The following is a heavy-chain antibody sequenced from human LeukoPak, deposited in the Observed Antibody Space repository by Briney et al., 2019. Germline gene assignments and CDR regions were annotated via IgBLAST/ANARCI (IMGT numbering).Heavy chain of an antibody. D-gene: IGHD3-3*01. CDR1: GGSISSYY. CDR3: ANDFWSGYYDY. Sequence: PSETLPLTCTVSGGSISSYYWSWIRQPPGKGLEWIGSIYYSGSTYYNPSLKSRVTISVDTSKNQFSLKLSSVTAADTAVYYCANDFWSGYYDYWGQGTLVTVSS. V-gene: IGHV4-59*05. CDR2: IYYSGST. J-gene: IGHJ4*02.